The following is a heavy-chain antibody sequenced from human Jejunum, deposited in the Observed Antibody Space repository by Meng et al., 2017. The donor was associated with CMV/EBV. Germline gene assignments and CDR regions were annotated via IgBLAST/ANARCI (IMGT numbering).Heavy chain of an antibody. V-gene: IGHV3-7*02. J-gene: IGHJ4*02. CDR2: IKTDGSDK. Sequence: EMQLVGSGGGLGQPGGSLSLSCAASGFTFKSYWMTWVRQASGKGLEWVANIKTDGSDKNYVDSVKGRFTISRDNAQNSLYLQMNSLRAEDTAVYYCAKYNYGIDYWGQGTLVTVSS. CDR3: AKYNYGIDY. D-gene: IGHD5-18*01. CDR1: GFTFKSYW.